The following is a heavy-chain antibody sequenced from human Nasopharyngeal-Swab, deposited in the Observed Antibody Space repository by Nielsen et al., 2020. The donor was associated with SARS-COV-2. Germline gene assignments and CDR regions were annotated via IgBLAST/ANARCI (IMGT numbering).Heavy chain of an antibody. J-gene: IGHJ4*02. CDR3: ARVFEAAAGLDY. CDR1: GGSISSGDYY. V-gene: IGHV4-30-4*01. Sequence: SETLSLTCTVSGGSISSGDYYWIWIRQPPGKGLEWIGYIYYSGSTYYNPSLKSRVTISVDTSKNQFSLKLSSVTAADTAVYYCARVFEAAAGLDYWGQGTLVTVSS. D-gene: IGHD6-13*01. CDR2: IYYSGST.